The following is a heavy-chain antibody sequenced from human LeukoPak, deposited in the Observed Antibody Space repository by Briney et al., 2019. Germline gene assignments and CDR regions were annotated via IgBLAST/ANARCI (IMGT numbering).Heavy chain of an antibody. Sequence: GASLRLSCSASGFTVSSDYMSWVRQAPGKGLEWLSVIYSGGSTYYADSVKGRFTISRDNSKNTVYLQMNSLRVEDTAVYYCARGGSVPATRSFDYWGQGTLVTVSS. D-gene: IGHD6-19*01. CDR3: ARGGSVPATRSFDY. CDR1: GFTVSSDY. CDR2: IYSGGST. J-gene: IGHJ4*02. V-gene: IGHV3-66*01.